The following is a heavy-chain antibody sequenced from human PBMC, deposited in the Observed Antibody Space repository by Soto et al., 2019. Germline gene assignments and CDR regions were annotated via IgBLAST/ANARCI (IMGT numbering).Heavy chain of an antibody. CDR2: IRGSGGNT. CDR3: ARVKAQILSSGWYGGDDI. D-gene: IGHD6-19*01. Sequence: EVQLLESGGGLVQPGGSLRLSCAVSGFTFSTYAMSWVRQAPGKGLEWVATIRGSGGNTHYAGSAKGRFTTSRDNSDNTVYLQMHSLRAEDTAVYYCARVKAQILSSGWYGGDDIWGHGTMVTVSS. V-gene: IGHV3-23*01. J-gene: IGHJ3*02. CDR1: GFTFSTYA.